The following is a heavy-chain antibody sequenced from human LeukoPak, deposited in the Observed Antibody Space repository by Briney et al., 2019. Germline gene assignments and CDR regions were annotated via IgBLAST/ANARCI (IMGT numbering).Heavy chain of an antibody. CDR2: ISGTGGST. CDR3: AKSSSSSWDPWNY. V-gene: IGHV3-23*01. Sequence: GGSLRLSCAASGFTFSSYTMSWVRQAPGKGLEWVSAISGTGGSTYYADSVKGRFTVSRDNSKSTPYLHVNSLRAEDTAVYYCAKSSSSSWDPWNYWGQGTLVTVSS. D-gene: IGHD6-13*01. CDR1: GFTFSSYT. J-gene: IGHJ4*02.